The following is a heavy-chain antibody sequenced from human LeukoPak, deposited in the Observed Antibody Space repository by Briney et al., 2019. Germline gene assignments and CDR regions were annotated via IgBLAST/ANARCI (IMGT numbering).Heavy chain of an antibody. V-gene: IGHV3-23*01. CDR2: ISGSGDHT. CDR3: AREILAPGKTHDY. CDR1: GFTFSDYA. Sequence: GGTLRLSCAASGFTFSDYAMSWVRQAPGKGLEWVSDISGSGDHTYYADSVKGRFTISRGNSKNTLYLQMNSLRAEDTAVYYCAREILAPGKTHDYWGQGTLVTVSS. J-gene: IGHJ4*02.